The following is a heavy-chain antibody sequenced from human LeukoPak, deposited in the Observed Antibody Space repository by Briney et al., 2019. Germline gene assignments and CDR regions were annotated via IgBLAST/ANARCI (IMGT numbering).Heavy chain of an antibody. CDR2: ITNSGST. Sequence: ASETLSLTCTVSGVSISSSYWRWLRQPPGKGLEWIGYITNSGSTSYNPSLKSRVTISVDTYKNQFSLKLTSVTAADTAVYHCARHGRYFDYWGQGALVTVSS. V-gene: IGHV4-59*08. J-gene: IGHJ4*02. CDR3: ARHGRYFDY. CDR1: GVSISSSY.